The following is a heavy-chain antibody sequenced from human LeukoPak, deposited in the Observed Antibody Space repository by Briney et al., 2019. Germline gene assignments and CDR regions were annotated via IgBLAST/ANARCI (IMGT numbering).Heavy chain of an antibody. CDR1: GGTFSSYA. CDR2: IIPIFGTA. CDR3: ARGEIAAAGNEFDY. J-gene: IGHJ4*02. V-gene: IGHV1-69*13. Sequence: SEKVSCKASGGTFSSYAISWVRQAPGQGLEWMGGIIPIFGTANYAQKFQGRVTITADESTSTAYMELSSLRSEDTAVYYCARGEIAAAGNEFDYWGQGTLVTVSS. D-gene: IGHD6-13*01.